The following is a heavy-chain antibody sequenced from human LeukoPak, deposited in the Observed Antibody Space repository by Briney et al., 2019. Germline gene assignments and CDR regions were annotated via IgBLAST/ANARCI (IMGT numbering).Heavy chain of an antibody. CDR1: GLTPRNYA. D-gene: IGHD3-9*01. CDR2: VSGRVDST. V-gene: IGHV3-23*01. Sequence: SLSLSCAASGLTPRNYAIRWVSHAPRKGLEWVSAVSGRVDSTYYADSVKGRFTISRDNSKNTLYLQMNSLRAEDTAVYYCAKWGDYDILTGYYDSDYWGQGTLVTVSS. CDR3: AKWGDYDILTGYYDSDY. J-gene: IGHJ4*02.